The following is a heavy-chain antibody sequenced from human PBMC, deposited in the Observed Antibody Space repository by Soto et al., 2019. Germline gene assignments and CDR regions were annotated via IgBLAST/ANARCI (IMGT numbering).Heavy chain of an antibody. CDR2: IWYDGSKK. CDR1: GFTFSSYG. V-gene: IGHV3-33*01. J-gene: IGHJ3*02. D-gene: IGHD1-26*01. CDR3: ARDIVSWSYYHLYAFDI. Sequence: QVQLVESGGGVVQPGRSLRLSCAASGFTFSSYGMHWVRQAPGKWLEWVAIIWYDGSKKYYSDSVKGRFTISRDNSKNTLYLQMTRLRAEDTAVYYCARDIVSWSYYHLYAFDIWCQGTMVTVSS.